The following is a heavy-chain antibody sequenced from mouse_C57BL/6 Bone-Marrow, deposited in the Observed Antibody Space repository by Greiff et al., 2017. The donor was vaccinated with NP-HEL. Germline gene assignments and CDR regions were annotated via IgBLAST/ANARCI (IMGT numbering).Heavy chain of an antibody. J-gene: IGHJ3*01. V-gene: IGHV5-6*01. CDR3: ANSSHYYGSSGGFAY. CDR2: ISSGGSYT. CDR1: GFTFSSYG. D-gene: IGHD1-1*01. Sequence: EVHLVESGGDLVKPGGSLKLSCAASGFTFSSYGMSWVRQTPDKRLEWVATISSGGSYTYYPDSVKGRFTISRDNAKNTLYLQMSSLKSEDTAMYYCANSSHYYGSSGGFAYWGQGTLVTVSA.